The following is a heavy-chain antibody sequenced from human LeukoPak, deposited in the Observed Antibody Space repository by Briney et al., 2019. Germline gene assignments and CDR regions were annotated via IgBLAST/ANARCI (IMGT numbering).Heavy chain of an antibody. Sequence: GGSLRLSCAASGFTFSSYAMSWVRQAPGKGLEWVSAISGSGGSTYYADSVKGRFTISRDNSKNTLYLQMNSLRAEDTAVYYCAKHQRYCSGGSCYGSYYYGMDVWGQGTTVTVSS. V-gene: IGHV3-23*01. CDR2: ISGSGGST. CDR3: AKHQRYCSGGSCYGSYYYGMDV. J-gene: IGHJ6*02. CDR1: GFTFSSYA. D-gene: IGHD2-15*01.